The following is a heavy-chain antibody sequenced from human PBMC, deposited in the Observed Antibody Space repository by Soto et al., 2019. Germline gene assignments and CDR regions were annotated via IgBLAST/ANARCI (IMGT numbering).Heavy chain of an antibody. CDR2: INAGNGNT. D-gene: IGHD5-18*01. J-gene: IGHJ4*02. CDR3: ARDECCPGGYSYGLDY. V-gene: IGHV1-3*01. CDR1: GYTFTSYA. Sequence: ASVKVSCKASGYTFTSYAMLWVRQAPGQRLEWMGWINAGNGNTKYSQKFQGRVTITRDTSASTAYMELSSLRSEDTAVYYCARDECCPGGYSYGLDYWGQGTLVTVSS.